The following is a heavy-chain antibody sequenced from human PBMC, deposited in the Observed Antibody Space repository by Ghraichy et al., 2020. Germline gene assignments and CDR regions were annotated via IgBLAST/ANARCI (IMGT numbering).Heavy chain of an antibody. J-gene: IGHJ2*01. Sequence: SETLSLTCTVSGGSISSYYWSWIRQPPGKGLEWIGYIYYSGSTNYNPSLKSRVTISVDTSKNQFSLKLSSVTAADTAVYYCARLDYDILTGYYSSWYFDLWGRGTLVTVSS. D-gene: IGHD3-9*01. CDR3: ARLDYDILTGYYSSWYFDL. V-gene: IGHV4-59*08. CDR1: GGSISSYY. CDR2: IYYSGST.